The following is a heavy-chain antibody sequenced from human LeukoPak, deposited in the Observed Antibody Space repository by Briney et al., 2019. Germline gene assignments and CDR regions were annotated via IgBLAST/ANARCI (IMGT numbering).Heavy chain of an antibody. CDR1: GGSTSSYY. D-gene: IGHD1-26*01. Sequence: SETLSLTCTVSGGSTSSYYWSWIRQPPGKGLEWIGYIYYSGSTNYNPSLKSRVTISVDTSKNQFSLKLSSVTAADTAVYYCARLTYSGSYLDYWGQGTLVTVSS. J-gene: IGHJ4*02. V-gene: IGHV4-59*01. CDR3: ARLTYSGSYLDY. CDR2: IYYSGST.